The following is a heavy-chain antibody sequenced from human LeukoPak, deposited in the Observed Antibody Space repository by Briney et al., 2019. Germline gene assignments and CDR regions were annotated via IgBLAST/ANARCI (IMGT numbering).Heavy chain of an antibody. CDR1: GFTFSNYD. CDR2: ISYDGSNK. CDR3: ASTSGWYEPIDY. J-gene: IGHJ4*02. D-gene: IGHD6-19*01. Sequence: GGSPRLSCAASGFTFSNYDMHWVRQAPGKGLEWVAVISYDGSNKYYADSVKGRFTISRDNSKNTVYLQMNSLRAEDTAVYYCASTSGWYEPIDYWGQGTLVTVSS. V-gene: IGHV3-30*03.